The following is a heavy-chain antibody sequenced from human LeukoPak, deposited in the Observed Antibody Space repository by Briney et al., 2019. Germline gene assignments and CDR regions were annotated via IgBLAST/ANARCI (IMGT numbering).Heavy chain of an antibody. CDR1: GFTFSSYG. CDR3: AKDRDRLLDY. J-gene: IGHJ4*02. V-gene: IGHV3-30*18. D-gene: IGHD2-15*01. Sequence: GGSLRLSCVASGFTFSSYGMHWVRQAPGKGLEWVAVISYDGNNKYHADSVKGRFTISRDNSKNTEYLQMNSLREEDTAVYYCAKDRDRLLDYWGQGTLATVSS. CDR2: ISYDGNNK.